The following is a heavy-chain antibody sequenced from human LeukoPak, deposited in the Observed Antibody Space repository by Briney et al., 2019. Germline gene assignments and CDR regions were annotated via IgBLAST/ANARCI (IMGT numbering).Heavy chain of an antibody. CDR2: IIPIFGTA. D-gene: IGHD1-26*01. CDR3: ARGGYSGSYHIDY. V-gene: IGHV1-69*05. Sequence: ASVKVSCKASGGTFSSYAISWVRQAPGQGLEWMGGIIPIFGTANYAQKFQGRVTITTDESTSTAYMELSSLRSEDTDVYYCARGGYSGSYHIDYWGQGTLVTVSS. J-gene: IGHJ4*02. CDR1: GGTFSSYA.